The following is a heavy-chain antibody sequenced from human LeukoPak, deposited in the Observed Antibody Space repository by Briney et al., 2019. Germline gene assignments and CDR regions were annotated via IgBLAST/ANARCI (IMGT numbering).Heavy chain of an antibody. Sequence: SVKVSCKASGGTFSSYAISWVRQAPGQGLEWMGGIIPIFGTANYAQKFQGRVTITADKSTSTAYMELSSLRSEDTAVYYCAAGRDGYNQAYYYYYGMDVWGQGTTVTVSS. D-gene: IGHD5-24*01. V-gene: IGHV1-69*06. CDR1: GGTFSSYA. CDR3: AAGRDGYNQAYYYYYGMDV. J-gene: IGHJ6*02. CDR2: IIPIFGTA.